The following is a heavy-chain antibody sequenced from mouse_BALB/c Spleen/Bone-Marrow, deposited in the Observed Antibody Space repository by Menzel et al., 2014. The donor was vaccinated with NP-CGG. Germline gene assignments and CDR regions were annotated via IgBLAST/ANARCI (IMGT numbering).Heavy chain of an antibody. V-gene: IGHV14-3*02. D-gene: IGHD2-4*01. CDR3: ATMITDWYFDV. Sequence: VQLQQSGAELVKPEASVKLSCTASGFNIKDTYMHWVKQRPEQGLERIGRIDPAYGNTKYDPKFQGKATITADTSSTTAYLQLSSLTSGDTAVYYCATMITDWYFDVWGAGTTVTVSS. CDR1: GFNIKDTY. J-gene: IGHJ1*01. CDR2: IDPAYGNT.